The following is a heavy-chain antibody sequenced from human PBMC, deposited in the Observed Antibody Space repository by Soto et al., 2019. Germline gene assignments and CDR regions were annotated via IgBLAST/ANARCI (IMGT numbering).Heavy chain of an antibody. J-gene: IGHJ4*02. Sequence: PSETLSLTCSVSGGSVSDNTYYWSWIRQPPGKRLEWIGYVYYSGTTNYNPSLKSRVTISVDLSKNQFSLRLSSVTTADTALYYCARTTAVPNSLRSRYFVDYWGQGTLVTVSS. D-gene: IGHD4-17*01. CDR1: GGSVSDNTYY. CDR2: VYYSGTT. V-gene: IGHV4-61*01. CDR3: ARTTAVPNSLRSRYFVDY.